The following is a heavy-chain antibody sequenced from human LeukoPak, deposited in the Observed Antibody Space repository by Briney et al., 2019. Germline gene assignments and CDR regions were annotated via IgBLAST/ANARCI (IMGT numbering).Heavy chain of an antibody. D-gene: IGHD6-6*01. J-gene: IGHJ4*02. CDR3: ARLMYTGSSGSYYFDY. V-gene: IGHV3-21*01. CDR2: ISSGSAYI. Sequence: GGSLRLSCAASGFXFSSYSINWVRQAPGKGLEWVSSISSGSAYIYYADSVKGRFTISRDNAKDSLCLQMISLRAEDTAVYYCARLMYTGSSGSYYFDYWGQGTLVTVSS. CDR1: GFXFSSYS.